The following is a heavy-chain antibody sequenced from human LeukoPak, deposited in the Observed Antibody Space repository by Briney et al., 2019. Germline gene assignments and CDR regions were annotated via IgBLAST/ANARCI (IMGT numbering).Heavy chain of an antibody. CDR3: ARGSKYDILTGYYYHEMDV. CDR1: GFTLSSYD. CDR2: IRTGGDT. V-gene: IGHV3-13*01. J-gene: IGHJ6*02. Sequence: GGSLRLSCTASGFTLSSYDMHWVRHATGQGLEWVSAIRTGGDTYYPGSVKGRFTVSRDNAKNSLTLQMNSLRAGDTAVYYCARGSKYDILTGYYYHEMDVWGQGTTVTVSS. D-gene: IGHD3-9*01.